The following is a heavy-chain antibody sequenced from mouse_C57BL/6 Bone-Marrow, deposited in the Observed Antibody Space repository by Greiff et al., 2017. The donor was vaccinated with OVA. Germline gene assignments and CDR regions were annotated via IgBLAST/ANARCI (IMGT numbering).Heavy chain of an antibody. CDR2: ISSGGSYT. CDR3: ARQGPTVVDYYAMDD. J-gene: IGHJ4*01. V-gene: IGHV5-6*01. D-gene: IGHD1-1*01. Sequence: EVQVVESGGDLVKPGGSLKLSCAASGFTFSSYGMSWVRQTPDQRLEWVATISSGGSYTYYPDSVKGRFTITRDNATNTLYLQMSSLKSEDTAVYYGARQGPTVVDYYAMDDWGQGTSVTVSS. CDR1: GFTFSSYG.